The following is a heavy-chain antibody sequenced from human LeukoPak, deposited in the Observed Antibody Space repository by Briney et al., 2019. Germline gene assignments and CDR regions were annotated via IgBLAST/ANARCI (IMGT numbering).Heavy chain of an antibody. J-gene: IGHJ4*02. CDR1: GFTVSSNY. CDR2: IYAGGNT. Sequence: GGSLRLSCTVSGFTVSSNYMAWVRQAPGKGLEWVSVIYAGGNTYYADSVKGRFTISRDNSKNTLYLQMSSLGVEDTAVYYCARDTTAYFDCWGQGTLVTASS. D-gene: IGHD2/OR15-2a*01. CDR3: ARDTTAYFDC. V-gene: IGHV3-53*01.